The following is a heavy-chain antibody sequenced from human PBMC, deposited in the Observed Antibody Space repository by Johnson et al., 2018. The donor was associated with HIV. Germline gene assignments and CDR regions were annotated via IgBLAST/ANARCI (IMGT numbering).Heavy chain of an antibody. V-gene: IGHV3-11*04. CDR3: ARSQGGYDSRGSYSWAFDI. J-gene: IGHJ3*02. CDR1: GFTFSDYY. CDR2: ISSSGSTI. D-gene: IGHD3-22*01. Sequence: QEQLVESGGGVVRPGGSLRLSCAASGFTFSDYYMSWIRQAPGKGLEWVSYISSSGSTIYYADSVNGRFTISRENAKNSLYLQINSLRAGDTAVYYCARSQGGYDSRGSYSWAFDIWGQGTMVTVSS.